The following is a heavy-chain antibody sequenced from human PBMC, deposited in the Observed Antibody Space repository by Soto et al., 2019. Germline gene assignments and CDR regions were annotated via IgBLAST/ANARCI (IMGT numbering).Heavy chain of an antibody. CDR2: IVVGSGIT. V-gene: IGHV1-58*01. J-gene: IGHJ5*02. CDR1: GFTFGTSG. Sequence: SVKVSCKAVGFTFGTSGVQWVRQALGQRLEWIGWIVVGSGITKYEQRVQERVNITRDMSTKTAYMELGNLRSEDTAVYYCAAGLRGYNGYGAWGRGTLCSVSS. CDR3: AAGLRGYNGYGA. D-gene: IGHD1-26*01.